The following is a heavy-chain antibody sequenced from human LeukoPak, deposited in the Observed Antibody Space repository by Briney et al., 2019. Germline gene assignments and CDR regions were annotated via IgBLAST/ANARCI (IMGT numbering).Heavy chain of an antibody. D-gene: IGHD3-3*01. Sequence: ASVKVSCKASGYTFTSCGISWVRQAPGQGLEWMGWISAYNGNTNYAQKLQGRVTMTTDTSTSTAYMELRSLRSGDTAVYYCARDPYGFFCEIWGQGTMVTVSS. J-gene: IGHJ3*02. V-gene: IGHV1-18*01. CDR3: ARDPYGFFCEI. CDR2: ISAYNGNT. CDR1: GYTFTSCG.